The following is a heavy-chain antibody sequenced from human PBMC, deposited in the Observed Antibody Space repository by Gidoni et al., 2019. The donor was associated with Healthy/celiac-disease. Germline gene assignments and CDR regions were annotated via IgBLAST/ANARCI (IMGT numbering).Heavy chain of an antibody. D-gene: IGHD3-22*01. J-gene: IGHJ2*01. Sequence: VQLVQSGAEVKKPGASLRISCKGSVYSFPSYWISWVRQMPGKGLEWMGRIDPSDSYTNYSPSFKGHVTISADKSISTAYLQGSSLKASDTAMYYCARQYYYDSSGYYYREGYFDLWGRGTLGTVSS. CDR3: ARQYYYDSSGYYYREGYFDL. CDR1: VYSFPSYW. CDR2: IDPSDSYT. V-gene: IGHV5-10-1*03.